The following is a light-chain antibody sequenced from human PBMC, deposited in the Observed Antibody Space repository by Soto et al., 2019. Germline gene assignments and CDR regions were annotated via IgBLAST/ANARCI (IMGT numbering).Light chain of an antibody. CDR3: GTWDNSLSADV. V-gene: IGLV1-51*02. CDR1: SSDIGNNY. J-gene: IGLJ1*01. Sequence: VLTQPPSVSAAPGQKVTISCSGSSSDIGNNYVSWYQHIPGTPPKLLIYETNKRPSGIPDRFSASKSGTSASLGITGLQTGDEADYYCGTWDNSLSADVFGSGTKVTVL. CDR2: ETN.